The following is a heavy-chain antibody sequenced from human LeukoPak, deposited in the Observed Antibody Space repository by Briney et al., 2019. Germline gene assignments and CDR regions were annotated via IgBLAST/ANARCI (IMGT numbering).Heavy chain of an antibody. V-gene: IGHV3-30*09. CDR1: GFTFSNYA. CDR3: VLGHYGGFSDY. CDR2: ISDDGGNK. J-gene: IGHJ4*02. D-gene: IGHD4-23*01. Sequence: GGSLRLSCAASGFTFSNYAMHWVRQAPGKGLEWVAAISDDGGNKYYADSVKGRIAISRDNSRNPLYLQMNSLRPEDTAVYNCVLGHYGGFSDYWGQGTLVTVSS.